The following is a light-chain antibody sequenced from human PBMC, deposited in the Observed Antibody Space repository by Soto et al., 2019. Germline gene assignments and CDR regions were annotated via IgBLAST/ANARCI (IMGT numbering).Light chain of an antibody. V-gene: IGKV1-5*03. CDR2: KAS. CDR3: QQYDSYSYT. CDR1: QSISSW. Sequence: DIQMTQSPSTLSASVGDRVTITCRASQSISSWLAWYQQKPGKAPKLLIYKASSLESGVPSRFSSGGSGTEFTLTISSLQPDDFATYYCQQYDSYSYTFGQGTKLEIK. J-gene: IGKJ2*01.